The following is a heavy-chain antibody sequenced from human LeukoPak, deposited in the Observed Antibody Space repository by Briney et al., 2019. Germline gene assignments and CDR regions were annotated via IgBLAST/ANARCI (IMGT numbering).Heavy chain of an antibody. Sequence: GGSLRLSCAASGFTFSSYAMSWVRQAPGKGLEWVSAVSGSGVSTYYADSVKGRFTISRDNSTNTLYLQMNSLRAEDTAVYYCAKSPIAVATRFDYWGQGTLVAVSS. CDR2: VSGSGVST. D-gene: IGHD6-19*01. J-gene: IGHJ4*02. CDR1: GFTFSSYA. V-gene: IGHV3-23*01. CDR3: AKSPIAVATRFDY.